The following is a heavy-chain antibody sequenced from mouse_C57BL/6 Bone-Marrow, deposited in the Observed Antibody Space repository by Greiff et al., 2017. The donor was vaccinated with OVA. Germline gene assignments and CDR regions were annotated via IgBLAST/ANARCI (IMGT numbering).Heavy chain of an antibody. CDR1: GFNIKNTY. J-gene: IGHJ2*01. V-gene: IGHV14-3*01. Sequence: VQLKESVAELVRPGASVKLSCTASGFNIKNTYMHWVKQRPEQGLEWIGRIDPANGNTKYAPKFQGKATITADTSSNTAYLQLSSLTSEDTAIYYCARCYYGSSYPLDYFDYWGQGTTLTVSS. CDR2: IDPANGNT. D-gene: IGHD1-1*01. CDR3: ARCYYGSSYPLDYFDY.